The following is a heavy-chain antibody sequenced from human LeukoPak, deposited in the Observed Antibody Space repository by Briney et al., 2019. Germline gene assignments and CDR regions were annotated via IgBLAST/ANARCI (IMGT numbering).Heavy chain of an antibody. J-gene: IGHJ6*03. Sequence: SETLSLTCTVSGGSISSSSYYWGWIRQPPGKGLEWIGSIYYSGSTYYNPSLKSRVTMSVDTSKNQFSLKLSSVTAADTAMYYCARVVGLYGDPYYYYYMDVWGKGTTVTISS. D-gene: IGHD4-17*01. CDR2: IYYSGST. CDR3: ARVVGLYGDPYYYYYMDV. CDR1: GGSISSSSYY. V-gene: IGHV4-39*07.